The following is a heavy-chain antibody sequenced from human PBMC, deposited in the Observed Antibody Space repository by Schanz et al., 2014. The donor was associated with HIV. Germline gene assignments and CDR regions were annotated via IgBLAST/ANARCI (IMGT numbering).Heavy chain of an antibody. CDR1: GFTFSSHG. Sequence: QVQLVESGGGVVQPGRSLRLSCAASGFTFSSHGMHWVRQAPGKGLEWVAVIWYDGTDKYYAGSVKGRFTISRDNSQNTMXLQMNRLRAEDTAVYYCARENPLYYYLHGGPFDIWGQGTMVTVSS. V-gene: IGHV3-33*01. D-gene: IGHD3-10*01. CDR2: IWYDGTDK. CDR3: ARENPLYYYLHGGPFDI. J-gene: IGHJ3*02.